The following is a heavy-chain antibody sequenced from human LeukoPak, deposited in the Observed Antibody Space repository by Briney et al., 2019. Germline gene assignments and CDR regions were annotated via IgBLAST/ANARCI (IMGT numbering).Heavy chain of an antibody. J-gene: IGHJ5*02. CDR2: ISSSGSTI. V-gene: IGHV3-11*04. Sequence: GGSLRLSCAASGFTFSDYYMSWIRQAPGKGLEWVSYISSSGSTIYYADSVKGRFTISRDNAKNSLYLQMNSLRAEDTAVYYCGSCSGGSCHSGWFDPWGQGTLVTVSS. CDR3: GSCSGGSCHSGWFDP. D-gene: IGHD2-15*01. CDR1: GFTFSDYY.